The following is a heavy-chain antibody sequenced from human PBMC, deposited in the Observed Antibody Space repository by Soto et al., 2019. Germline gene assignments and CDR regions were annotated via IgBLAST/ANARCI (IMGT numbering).Heavy chain of an antibody. CDR3: ARERSGHTDY. Sequence: SVKVSCKASGGTFSSYTISWVRQAPGQGLEWMGRIIPILGIANYAQKFQGRVTITADESTSTAYMELSSLRSEDTAVYYCARERSGHTDYWGQGTLVTVSS. CDR1: GGTFSSYT. D-gene: IGHD3-3*01. CDR2: IIPILGIA. V-gene: IGHV1-69*04. J-gene: IGHJ4*02.